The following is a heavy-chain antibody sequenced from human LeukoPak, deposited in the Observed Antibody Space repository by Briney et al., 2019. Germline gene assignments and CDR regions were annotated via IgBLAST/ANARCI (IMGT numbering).Heavy chain of an antibody. CDR2: ISYSGST. CDR1: GDSISSSNWF. V-gene: IGHV4-31*03. Sequence: SEPLSLTCTVSGDSISSSNWFWSWIRQHPGKGLEWIGYISYSGSTYYNPPLKSRVTISVDTSKNQFSLKLSSVTAADTAVYYCARERRNPVGYYGLDVWGQGTTVTLSS. CDR3: ARERRNPVGYYGLDV. J-gene: IGHJ6*02. D-gene: IGHD2/OR15-2a*01.